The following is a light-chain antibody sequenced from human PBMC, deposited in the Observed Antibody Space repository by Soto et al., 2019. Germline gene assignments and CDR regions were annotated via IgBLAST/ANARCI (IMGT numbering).Light chain of an antibody. V-gene: IGKV3-20*01. CDR1: QSVSSNY. CDR2: GAS. J-gene: IGKJ1*01. CDR3: QQYNSYS. Sequence: EIVMTQSPGTLSLSPGETATLSCRASQSVSSNYVAWFNQKPGQAPRLLIYGASTRATRIPARFSGSGSGTDFTLTISSLQPDDFATYYCQQYNSYSFGQGTKVDIK.